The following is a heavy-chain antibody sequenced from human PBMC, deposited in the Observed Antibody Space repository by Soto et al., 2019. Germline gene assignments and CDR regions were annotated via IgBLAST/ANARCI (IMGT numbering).Heavy chain of an antibody. CDR1: GFTFSSYA. V-gene: IGHV3-30-3*01. CDR3: ARGPHASSPSLLTVDY. Sequence: QVQLVESGGGVVQPGRSLRLSCAASGFTFSSYAMHWVRQAPGKGLEWVAVISYDGSNKYYADSVKGRFTISRDNSKNTLYLQMNSLRAEDTAVYYCARGPHASSPSLLTVDYWGQGTLVTVSS. D-gene: IGHD3-9*01. J-gene: IGHJ4*02. CDR2: ISYDGSNK.